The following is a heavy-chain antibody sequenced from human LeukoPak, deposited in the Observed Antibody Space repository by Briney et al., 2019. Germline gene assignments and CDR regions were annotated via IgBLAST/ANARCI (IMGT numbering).Heavy chain of an antibody. D-gene: IGHD3-3*01. CDR2: ISAYNGNT. J-gene: IGHJ4*02. V-gene: IGHV1-18*01. CDR1: GYTFTSYG. Sequence: GASVKVSCKASGYTFTSYGISWVRQAPGQGLEWMGWISAYNGNTNYAQKLQGRVTMTTDTSTSTAYMELRSLRSDDTAVYYCARDEGRFLEWLLGGYYFDYWGQGTLVTVSS. CDR3: ARDEGRFLEWLLGGYYFDY.